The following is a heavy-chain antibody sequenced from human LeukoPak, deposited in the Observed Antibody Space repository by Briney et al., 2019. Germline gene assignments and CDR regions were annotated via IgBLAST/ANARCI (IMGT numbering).Heavy chain of an antibody. CDR3: ARLPIVVVPAATPNYYYYYYMDV. Sequence: KTGESLKISCKGSGYSFTSYWIGWVRQMPGKGLEWMGIIYPGDSDTRYSPSFQGQVTISAHKSISTAYLQWSSLKASDTAMYYCARLPIVVVPAATPNYYYYYYMDVWGKGTTVTVSS. CDR1: GYSFTSYW. CDR2: IYPGDSDT. V-gene: IGHV5-51*01. J-gene: IGHJ6*03. D-gene: IGHD2-2*02.